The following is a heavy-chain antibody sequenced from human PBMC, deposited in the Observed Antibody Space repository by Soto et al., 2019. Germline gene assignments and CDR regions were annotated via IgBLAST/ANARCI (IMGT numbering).Heavy chain of an antibody. CDR2: ISATGGTT. J-gene: IGHJ4*02. D-gene: IGHD6-19*01. Sequence: EVHLSESGGGVVQPGGSLRLSCVVSGFTFSDYAMDWVRQAPGKGLEWVSEISATGGTTNYADSVKGRYTISSDNSNNSVYLQLTTLRALDTAVFYCANASSAWYGSMHYYFESWGQGALVTVSS. CDR3: ANASSAWYGSMHYYFES. CDR1: GFTFSDYA. V-gene: IGHV3-23*01.